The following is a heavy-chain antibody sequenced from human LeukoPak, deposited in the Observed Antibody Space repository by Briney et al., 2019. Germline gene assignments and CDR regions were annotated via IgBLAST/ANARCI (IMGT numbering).Heavy chain of an antibody. CDR2: ITGLFATA. V-gene: IGHV1-69*05. CDR3: ARVGVIISHNWFDP. Sequence: SVKVSCKASGGISSNFAIHWVRQAPGPGLEWMGQITGLFATAHYAQKFQGRVTITTDESTGAVYMELSSLRSEDTAVYYCARVGVIISHNWFDPWGQGTLVTVSS. J-gene: IGHJ5*02. D-gene: IGHD3-3*01. CDR1: GGISSNFA.